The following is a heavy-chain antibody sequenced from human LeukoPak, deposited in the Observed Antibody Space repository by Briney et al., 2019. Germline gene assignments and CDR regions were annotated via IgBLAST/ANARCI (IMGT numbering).Heavy chain of an antibody. V-gene: IGHV3-7*01. D-gene: IGHD6-13*01. CDR1: GFTFSSYW. CDR3: ARDGSSWYWAFDI. Sequence: GGSLRLSCAASGFTFSSYWMSWVRQAPGKGLEWVANIKQDGSEKYYVDSVKGRFTISRDNAKNSLYLQMNSLRAEDTAVYYCARDGSSWYWAFDIWGQGTMVTVSS. CDR2: IKQDGSEK. J-gene: IGHJ3*02.